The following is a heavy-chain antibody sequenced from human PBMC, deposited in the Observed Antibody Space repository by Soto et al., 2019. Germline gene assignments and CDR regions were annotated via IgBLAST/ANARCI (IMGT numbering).Heavy chain of an antibody. CDR3: ARPLWRDDYNWGYFDL. V-gene: IGHV3-23*01. Sequence: GRPLRLSCTASGFNCRNYAMRWIRQAPRKGLEWLSAISGSGGSIYYADSVKGRFTISRDNSKNTLYLQMNSLRTEDTAVYYCARPLWRDDYNWGYFDLWGRGTLVTSPQ. J-gene: IGHJ2*01. D-gene: IGHD4-4*01. CDR2: ISGSGGSI. CDR1: GFNCRNYA.